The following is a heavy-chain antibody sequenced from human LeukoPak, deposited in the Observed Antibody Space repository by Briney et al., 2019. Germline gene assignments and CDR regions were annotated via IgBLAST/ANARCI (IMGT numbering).Heavy chain of an antibody. CDR3: ARGSGSSTRGWFDP. CDR1: GFTFSSYA. D-gene: IGHD6-13*01. Sequence: PGGSLRLSCAASGFTFSSYAMHWVRQAPGKGLEWVAVISYDASNKYYADSVKGRFTISRDNFKNTLYLQMNSLRGEDTSVYYCARGSGSSTRGWFDPWGQGTLVTVSS. J-gene: IGHJ5*02. CDR2: ISYDASNK. V-gene: IGHV3-30-3*01.